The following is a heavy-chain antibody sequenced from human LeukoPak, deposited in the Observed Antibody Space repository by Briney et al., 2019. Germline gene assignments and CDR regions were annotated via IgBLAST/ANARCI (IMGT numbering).Heavy chain of an antibody. V-gene: IGHV3-23*01. CDR2: ISGSGGST. D-gene: IGHD6-19*01. J-gene: IGHJ4*02. CDR1: GFTFSSHA. CDR3: AKEGSGWHYFDN. Sequence: GESLRLSCAASGFTFSSHAMSWVRQAPGKGLEWVSGISGSGGSTYYADSVKGRFTISRDNSKNTLYLQMNSLRAEDTAVYYCAKEGSGWHYFDNWGQGTLVTVSS.